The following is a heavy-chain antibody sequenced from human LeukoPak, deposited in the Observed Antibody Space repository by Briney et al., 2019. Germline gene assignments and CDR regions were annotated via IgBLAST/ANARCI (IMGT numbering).Heavy chain of an antibody. CDR3: AKDLGGFDVVVPAAPPSFDY. CDR1: GFSFTTYA. Sequence: GGSLRLSCAASGFSFTTYAMSRVRQAPARGPEWVSSIRGGGETFYADSVKGRFTISRDNSKNTLYLQMNSLRAEDTAVYYCAKDLGGFDVVVPAAPPSFDYWGQGTLVTVSS. D-gene: IGHD2-2*01. J-gene: IGHJ4*02. CDR2: IRGGGET. V-gene: IGHV3-23*01.